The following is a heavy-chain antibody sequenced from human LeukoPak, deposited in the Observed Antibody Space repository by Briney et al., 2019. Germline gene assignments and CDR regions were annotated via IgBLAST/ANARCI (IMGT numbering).Heavy chain of an antibody. Sequence: SETLSLTCTVSDDSISDSNYYWGWIRQPPGRGLEWIGHIYYSGSTYLNPSLGSRVTLSVDTSNNQFSLKLDSVTAADTAVYYCARRARGYSFVSGGPFWHFDPWGRGTLVTVSS. V-gene: IGHV4-39*01. CDR1: DDSISDSNYY. D-gene: IGHD2-21*01. J-gene: IGHJ2*01. CDR2: IYYSGST. CDR3: ARRARGYSFVSGGPFWHFDP.